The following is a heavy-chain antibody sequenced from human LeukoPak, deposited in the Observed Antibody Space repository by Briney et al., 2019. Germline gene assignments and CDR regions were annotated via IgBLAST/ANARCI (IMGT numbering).Heavy chain of an antibody. D-gene: IGHD5-18*01. CDR2: IYYSGST. CDR3: ARDEYSYGWRYFDY. Sequence: PSETLSLTCTVSGGSISSYYWSWIRQPPGKGLEWIGYIYYSGSTNYNPSLKSRVTISVDTSKNQFSLKLSSVTAADTAVYYCARDEYSYGWRYFDYWGQGTLVTVSS. CDR1: GGSISSYY. J-gene: IGHJ4*02. V-gene: IGHV4-59*01.